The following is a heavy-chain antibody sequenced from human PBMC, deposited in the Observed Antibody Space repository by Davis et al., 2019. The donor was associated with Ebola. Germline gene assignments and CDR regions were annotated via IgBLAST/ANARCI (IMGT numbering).Heavy chain of an antibody. V-gene: IGHV4-34*01. CDR2: VNPSGSI. Sequence: PSETLSLTCAVYGGSFSDYYWSWIRQSPGTGLEWIGEVNPSGSINYNPSLESRGTMSVDISKNEFSLQLTSVTAADTAVYYCARRSGSHWPPDYWGQGTLVTVSS. CDR1: GGSFSDYY. J-gene: IGHJ4*02. D-gene: IGHD3-3*01. CDR3: ARRSGSHWPPDY.